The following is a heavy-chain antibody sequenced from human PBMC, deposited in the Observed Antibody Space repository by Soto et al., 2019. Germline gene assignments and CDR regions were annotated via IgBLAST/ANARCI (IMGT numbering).Heavy chain of an antibody. CDR2: IDPSDSYT. J-gene: IGHJ6*02. CDR3: ARHPRDGYYYYGMDV. CDR1: GYSFTIYC. Sequence: GESLKISCNGSGYSFTIYCISWVLQMPGKGLEWMGRIDPSDSYTNYSPSFQGHVTISADKSISTAYLQWSSLKASDTAMYYCARHPRDGYYYYGMDVWGQGTTVTVSS. V-gene: IGHV5-10-1*01.